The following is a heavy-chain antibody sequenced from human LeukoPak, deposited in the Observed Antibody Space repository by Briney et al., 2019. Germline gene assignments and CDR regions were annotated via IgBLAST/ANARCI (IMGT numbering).Heavy chain of an antibody. Sequence: GGSLRLSCAASGFTFSSYGMHWVRQAPGKGLEWVAFIRYDGSNKYYADSVKGRFTISRDNSKNTLYLQMNSLRAEDTAVYYCTTDQGSGNKKFDPWGQGTLVTVSS. CDR2: IRYDGSNK. V-gene: IGHV3-30*02. CDR1: GFTFSSYG. J-gene: IGHJ5*02. CDR3: TTDQGSGNKKFDP. D-gene: IGHD3-10*01.